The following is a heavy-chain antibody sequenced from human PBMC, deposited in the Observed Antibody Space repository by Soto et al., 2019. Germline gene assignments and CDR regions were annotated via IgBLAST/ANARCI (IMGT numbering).Heavy chain of an antibody. J-gene: IGHJ4*02. D-gene: IGHD3-16*01. CDR1: GFPFGENA. CDR2: IEGTNYGEAT. CDR3: YCHGGLSAP. Sequence: GSLRLSCSASGFPFGENAVSWFRPAPGKGPEWVCLIEGTNYGEATACAASVQGRFSVSRDNSKSIAYLQMNRLKTADTAVYYCYCHGGLSAPWGQGTLFTVSS. V-gene: IGHV3-49*03.